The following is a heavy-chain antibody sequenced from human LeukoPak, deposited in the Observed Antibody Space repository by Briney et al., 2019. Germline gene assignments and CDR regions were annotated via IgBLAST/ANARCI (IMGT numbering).Heavy chain of an antibody. Sequence: GGSLRLSCAASGFTFDDYGINWVRQAPGKGLEWVSGINWNGGSTSYADSVKGRLTISRDNAKNSLYLQMNSLRVEDTALYYCARGSHYYDSSGYYLAYWGQGTLVTVSS. CDR2: INWNGGST. J-gene: IGHJ4*02. D-gene: IGHD3-22*01. CDR3: ARGSHYYDSSGYYLAY. V-gene: IGHV3-20*04. CDR1: GFTFDDYG.